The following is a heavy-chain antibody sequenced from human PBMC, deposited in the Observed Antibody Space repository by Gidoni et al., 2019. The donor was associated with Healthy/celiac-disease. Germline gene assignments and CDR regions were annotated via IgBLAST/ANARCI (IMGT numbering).Heavy chain of an antibody. CDR3: ARVDTAMVDFDY. CDR2: IYYSGST. Sequence: QVQLQESGPGLVKPSQTLSLTCTVSGSSIGSGGYYWSWIPQHPGKGLEWIGYIYYSGSTYYSPSITSRVTISVDSTKNQFSLKLSSVTAAGAAVYYCARVDTAMVDFDYWGQGTLVTVSS. CDR1: GSSIGSGGYY. J-gene: IGHJ4*02. D-gene: IGHD5-18*01. V-gene: IGHV4-31*03.